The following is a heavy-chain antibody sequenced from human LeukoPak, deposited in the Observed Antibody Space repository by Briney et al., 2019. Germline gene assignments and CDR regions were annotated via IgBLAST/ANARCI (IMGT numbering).Heavy chain of an antibody. CDR2: ICHSGST. CDR1: GYSISSGYY. CDR3: ARDRIAVAGTGFDY. J-gene: IGHJ4*02. V-gene: IGHV4-38-2*02. Sequence: PSETLSLTCAVFGYSISSGYYWGWIRQPPGKGLEWIGSICHSGSTYYNPSLKSRVTISVDTSKNQFSLKLSSVTAADTAVYYCARDRIAVAGTGFDYWGQGTLVTVSS. D-gene: IGHD6-19*01.